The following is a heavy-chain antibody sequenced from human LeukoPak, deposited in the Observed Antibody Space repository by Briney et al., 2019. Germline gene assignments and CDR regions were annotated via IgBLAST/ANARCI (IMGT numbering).Heavy chain of an antibody. Sequence: GGSLRLSCAASGFTFNNYEMHWVRQTAGKGLEWVSAVGIAGDTFYAGSVKGRFPISRDNAESSLFLQMDSLRAGDTAGYYCAREGRMGTADAFDVWGQGTMVTVSS. CDR3: AREGRMGTADAFDV. CDR1: GFTFNNYE. J-gene: IGHJ3*01. V-gene: IGHV3-13*01. CDR2: VGIAGDT. D-gene: IGHD1-14*01.